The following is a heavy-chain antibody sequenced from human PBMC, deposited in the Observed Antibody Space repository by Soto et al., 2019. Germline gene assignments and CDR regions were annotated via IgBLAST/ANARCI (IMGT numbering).Heavy chain of an antibody. D-gene: IGHD6-19*01. CDR1: GFNFNKYG. V-gene: IGHV3-23*01. CDR3: AKAEGQQWLLPHLEN. CDR2: ISCCGGTA. J-gene: IGHJ4*02. Sequence: EVQLLESGGGLVRPGGSLRLSCAASGFNFNKYGMSWVRQAPGEGLEWVSGISCCGGTAFYADSVKGRFTIARDDAKNTLYLDINSLRVEDTAEYYCAKAEGQQWLLPHLENWGRGTLVTVS.